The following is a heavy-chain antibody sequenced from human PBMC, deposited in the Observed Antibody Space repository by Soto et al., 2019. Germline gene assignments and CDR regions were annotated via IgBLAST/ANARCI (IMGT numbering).Heavy chain of an antibody. Sequence: QVHLVQSGAEVKKPGASVKVSCKASGYTFTSYGITWVRQAPGPGLEWMGWISAHNGNTDYAQKLQGRVIVTRDTSTSTAYMELRSLISDGTAVYYCARGRYGDYWGQGALVTVSS. CDR2: ISAHNGNT. J-gene: IGHJ4*02. CDR3: ARGRYGDY. D-gene: IGHD1-1*01. CDR1: GYTFTSYG. V-gene: IGHV1-18*01.